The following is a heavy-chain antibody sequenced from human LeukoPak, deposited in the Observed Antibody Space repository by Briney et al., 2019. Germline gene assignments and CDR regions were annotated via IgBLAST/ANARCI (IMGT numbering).Heavy chain of an antibody. V-gene: IGHV4-59*08. D-gene: IGHD6-25*01. J-gene: IGHJ2*01. Sequence: PSETLSLTCTVSGGSISSYYWSWIRQPPGKGLEWIGYIYYSGSTNYNPSLKSRVTISVDTSKNQFPLKLSSVTAADTAVYYCAGQGGGFWYFDLWGRGTLVTVSS. CDR1: GGSISSYY. CDR2: IYYSGST. CDR3: AGQGGGFWYFDL.